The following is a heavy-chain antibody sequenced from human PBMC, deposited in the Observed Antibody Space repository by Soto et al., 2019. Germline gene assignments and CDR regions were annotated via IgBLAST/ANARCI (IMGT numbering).Heavy chain of an antibody. J-gene: IGHJ6*02. D-gene: IGHD1-1*01. CDR1: GYTFTTYG. Sequence: WASVKVSCKASGYTFTTYGISWVRQAPGQGLEWMGWISPYNGTTKYAEKFQGEVTMTTDTATSTAYMDLRSLRSDDTAVYYCARDGERDTGLNFYYYLHGMDAWGQGTRVTVSS. CDR2: ISPYNGTT. V-gene: IGHV1-18*04. CDR3: ARDGERDTGLNFYYYLHGMDA.